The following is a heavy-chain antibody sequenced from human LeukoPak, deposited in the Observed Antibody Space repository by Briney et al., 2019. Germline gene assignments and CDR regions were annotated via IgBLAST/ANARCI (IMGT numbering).Heavy chain of an antibody. D-gene: IGHD6-13*01. CDR2: MNPNSGNT. CDR1: GYTFTSYD. V-gene: IGHV1-8*01. J-gene: IGHJ6*02. CDR3: ARWGSSWYNYYYYGMDV. Sequence: ASVKVSCKAFGYTFTSYDINWVRQATGQGLEWMGWMNPNSGNTGYAQKFQGRVTMTRNTSISTAYMELSSLRSEDTAVYYCARWGSSWYNYYYYGMDVWGQGTTVTVSS.